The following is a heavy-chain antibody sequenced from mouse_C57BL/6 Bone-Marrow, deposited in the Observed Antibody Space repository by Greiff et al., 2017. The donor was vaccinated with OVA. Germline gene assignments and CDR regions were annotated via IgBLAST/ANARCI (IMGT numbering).Heavy chain of an antibody. D-gene: IGHD3-1*01. V-gene: IGHV1-64*01. Sequence: QVQLQQPGAELVKPGASVKLSCKASGYTFTSYWMHWVKQRPGQGLEWIGMIHPISGSTNYNEKFKSKATLTVDKSSSPAYMQLSSLTSEDTAVYDCARSGGWFAYWGQGTLVTVSA. CDR1: GYTFTSYW. CDR2: IHPISGST. J-gene: IGHJ3*01. CDR3: ARSGGWFAY.